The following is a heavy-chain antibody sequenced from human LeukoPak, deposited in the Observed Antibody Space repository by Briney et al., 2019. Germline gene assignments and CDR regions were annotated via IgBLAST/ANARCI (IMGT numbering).Heavy chain of an antibody. CDR3: AREYSSSSGKNAFDV. D-gene: IGHD6-6*01. V-gene: IGHV4-4*07. CDR2: IYASGNT. J-gene: IGHJ3*01. CDR1: GGSISTYY. Sequence: SETLSLTCTVSGGSISTYYWSLIRLPAGKGLEWIGRIYASGNTNYNPSLKSRVTMSLDTSKNQFSLRLTSVTAADTAVYYCAREYSSSSGKNAFDVWGQGTMVTVSS.